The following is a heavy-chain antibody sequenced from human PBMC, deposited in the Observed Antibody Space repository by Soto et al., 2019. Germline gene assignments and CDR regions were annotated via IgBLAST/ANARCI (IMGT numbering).Heavy chain of an antibody. J-gene: IGHJ6*02. D-gene: IGHD4-4*01. CDR2: IVVGSGNT. V-gene: IGHV1-58*01. CDR1: GFPFTSSA. Sequence: SVKVSCKASGFPFTSSAVQWVRQARGQRLEWIGWIVVGSGNTKYAQKFPDRVTITRDMATSTAYMELSXLRSEDTAVYYCAAEAETTVTNQSYYYGMDVWGQRTTVTVSS. CDR3: AAEAETTVTNQSYYYGMDV.